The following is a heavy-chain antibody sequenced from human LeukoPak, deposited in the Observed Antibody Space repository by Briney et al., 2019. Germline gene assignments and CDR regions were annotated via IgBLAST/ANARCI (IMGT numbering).Heavy chain of an antibody. D-gene: IGHD3-3*01. J-gene: IGHJ3*01. CDR2: IKEDGSEK. CDR3: AKLSGPSWVAWDAFDL. V-gene: IGHV3-7*01. Sequence: GGSLRLSCAASGFTFRSHWMTWVRQAPGEGLEWVATIKEDGSEKYYAGSVKGRFTISRDNAKSSLYLQMNSLRAEDTAVYYCAKLSGPSWVAWDAFDLWGQGTRVTVSS. CDR1: GFTFRSHW.